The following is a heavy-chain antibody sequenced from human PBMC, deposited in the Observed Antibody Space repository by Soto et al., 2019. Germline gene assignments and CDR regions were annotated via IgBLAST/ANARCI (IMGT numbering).Heavy chain of an antibody. CDR1: GFTFSSYA. Sequence: QPGGSLRLSCAASGFTFSSYAMSWVRQAPGKGLEWVSAISGSGGSTYYADSVKGRFTISRDNSKNTLYLQMNSLRAEDTAVYYCAKTHHRITSFLEWFEDYWGQGTLVTVSS. J-gene: IGHJ4*02. V-gene: IGHV3-23*01. CDR3: AKTHHRITSFLEWFEDY. D-gene: IGHD3-3*01. CDR2: ISGSGGST.